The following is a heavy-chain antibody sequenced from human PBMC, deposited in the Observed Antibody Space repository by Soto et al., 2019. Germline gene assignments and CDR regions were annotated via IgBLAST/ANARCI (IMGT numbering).Heavy chain of an antibody. CDR2: ISGRGGST. CDR3: DKDSRVHYDYSGCFSY. CDR1: GFTFSNYA. V-gene: IGHV3-23*01. D-gene: IGHD3-10*01. J-gene: IGHJ4*02. Sequence: EVQLLESGGGLVQPGGSLRLSCAASGFTFSNYAMSWVRQAPGKGLEWVSAISGRGGSTYYADSVKGPITISGDKSNNTLYMQMITMGAADTDVYYCDKDSRVHYDYSGCFSYWGQGTLVTVSS.